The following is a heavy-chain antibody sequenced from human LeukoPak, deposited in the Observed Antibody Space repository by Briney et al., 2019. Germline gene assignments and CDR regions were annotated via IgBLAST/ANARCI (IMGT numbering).Heavy chain of an antibody. V-gene: IGHV1-46*01. Sequence: ASVKVSCKASGYTFTSYYMHWVRQAPRQGLEWMGIINPSGGSTSYAQKFQGRVTMTRDMSTSTVYMELSSLRSEDTAVYYCARDLRSSGWDYWGQGTLVTVSS. CDR2: INPSGGST. J-gene: IGHJ4*02. CDR1: GYTFTSYY. CDR3: ARDLRSSGWDY. D-gene: IGHD6-19*01.